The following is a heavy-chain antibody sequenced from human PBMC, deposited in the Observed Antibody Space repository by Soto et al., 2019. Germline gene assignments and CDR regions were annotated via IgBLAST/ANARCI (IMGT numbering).Heavy chain of an antibody. CDR3: ARGSCSGGGCYPTYYYYYGMDV. V-gene: IGHV1-69*13. CDR1: GGTFSSYA. CDR2: IIPIFGTA. J-gene: IGHJ6*02. D-gene: IGHD2-15*01. Sequence: SVKVSCKASGGTFSSYAISWVRQAPGQGLEWMGGIIPIFGTANYAQKFQGRVTITADESTSTAYMELSSLRSEDTAVYYCARGSCSGGGCYPTYYYYYGMDVWGQGTTVTSP.